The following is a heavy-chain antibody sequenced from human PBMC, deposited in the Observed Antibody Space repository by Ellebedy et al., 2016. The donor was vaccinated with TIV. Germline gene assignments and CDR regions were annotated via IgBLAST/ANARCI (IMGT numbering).Heavy chain of an antibody. CDR1: GFTPSSYW. J-gene: IGHJ4*02. D-gene: IGHD2-15*01. V-gene: IGHV3-7*01. CDR3: AREGLESALDF. CDR2: IKEDGNEK. Sequence: GESLKISXVASGFTPSSYWMNWVRQAPGKGLEWVASIKEDGNEKHYVDSVKGRFTISRDNAKNSLDLQMNGLRADDTAVYYCAREGLESALDFWGQGTLVTVSS.